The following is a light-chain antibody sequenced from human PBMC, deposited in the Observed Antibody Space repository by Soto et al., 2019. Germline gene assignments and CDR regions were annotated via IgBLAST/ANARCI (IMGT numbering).Light chain of an antibody. Sequence: EIVLTQSPGTLSLSPGERATLSCRASQSVSSSYLAWYQQKPGQAPRLLIYGASSRATGIPDRFSGSGSGTDFTLTISRLEPEDFAVYYCQQYGSSHRTFVQGTKVEIK. CDR1: QSVSSSY. J-gene: IGKJ1*01. CDR2: GAS. CDR3: QQYGSSHRT. V-gene: IGKV3-20*01.